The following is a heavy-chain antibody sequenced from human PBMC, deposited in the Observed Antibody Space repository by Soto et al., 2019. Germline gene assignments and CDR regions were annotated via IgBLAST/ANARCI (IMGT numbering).Heavy chain of an antibody. CDR1: GYTFTSYG. Sequence: QVQLVQSGAEVKKPGASVKVSCKASGYTFTSYGISWVRQAPGQGLEWVGWISGYDGNTDYAHKCRVRAPITPDACPSTAYMDLVRLSYDVTAVYYCARHNSQWPNWFDPCGQGTLVTVSS. CDR3: ARHNSQWPNWFDP. CDR2: ISGYDGNT. J-gene: IGHJ5*02. D-gene: IGHD1-1*01. V-gene: IGHV1-18*01.